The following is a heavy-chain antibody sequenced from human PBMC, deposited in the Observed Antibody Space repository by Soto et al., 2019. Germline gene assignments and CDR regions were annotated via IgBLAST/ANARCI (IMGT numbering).Heavy chain of an antibody. Sequence: GGSLRLSCAASGFTFSSYAMSWVRQATGKGLEWVSAISGSGGSTYYADSVKGRFTISRDNSKNTLYLQMNSLRAEDTAVYYCAKGYGSGSYRYYYYYYMDVWGKGTTVTVSS. V-gene: IGHV3-23*01. J-gene: IGHJ6*03. CDR1: GFTFSSYA. CDR3: AKGYGSGSYRYYYYYYMDV. CDR2: ISGSGGST. D-gene: IGHD3-10*01.